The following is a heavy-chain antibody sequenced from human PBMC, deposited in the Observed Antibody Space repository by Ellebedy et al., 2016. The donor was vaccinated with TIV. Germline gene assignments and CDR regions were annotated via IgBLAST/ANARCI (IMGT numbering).Heavy chain of an antibody. D-gene: IGHD3-16*02. J-gene: IGHJ4*02. CDR2: IQQDGSET. V-gene: IGHV3-7*03. Sequence: GESLKISCASSGFTFSNYWMSWVRQAPGKGLEWVANIQQDGSETYYVDSVKGRFTISRDNAKNSLYLQMNSLRAEDTAVYYCARDGDYVWGSHRLRVAARGDYWGQGTLVTVSP. CDR3: ARDGDYVWGSHRLRVAARGDY. CDR1: GFTFSNYW.